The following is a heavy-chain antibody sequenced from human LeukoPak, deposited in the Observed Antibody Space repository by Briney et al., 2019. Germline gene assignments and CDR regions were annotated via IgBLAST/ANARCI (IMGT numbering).Heavy chain of an antibody. D-gene: IGHD5-18*01. Sequence: GASVKVSCKASGYTFSSYVISWVRQAPGQGLGWMGRISPNNGNTNYAEKVQGRVTMTTETSTSTAYMELRSLRSDDTAVYYCAKSRYINYYYYGMDVWGQGTTVTVSS. CDR2: ISPNNGNT. CDR1: GYTFSSYV. CDR3: AKSRYINYYYYGMDV. J-gene: IGHJ6*02. V-gene: IGHV1-18*01.